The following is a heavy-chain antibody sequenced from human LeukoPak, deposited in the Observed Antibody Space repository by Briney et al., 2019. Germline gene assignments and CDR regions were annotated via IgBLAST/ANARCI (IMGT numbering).Heavy chain of an antibody. D-gene: IGHD3-22*01. Sequence: GGSLRLSCAASGFTFSSYSMNWVRQAPGKGLEWVSSISSSSSYIYYADSMKGRFTISRDNAKNSLYLQMNSLRAEDTAVYYCARDDYYDSSGYYRGAFDIWGQGTMVTVSS. CDR3: ARDDYYDSSGYYRGAFDI. CDR2: ISSSSSYI. J-gene: IGHJ3*02. CDR1: GFTFSSYS. V-gene: IGHV3-21*01.